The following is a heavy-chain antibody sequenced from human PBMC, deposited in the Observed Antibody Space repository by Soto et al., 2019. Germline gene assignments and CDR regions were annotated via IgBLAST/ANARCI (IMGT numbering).Heavy chain of an antibody. CDR2: ITWDGRTT. CDR3: AKGGPRSALDY. CDR1: GFTFDDYN. Sequence: LRLSCAASGFTFDDYNMNWVRQAPGKGLEWVSLITWDGRTTYYGDFVKGRFTISRDNSKNSLFLQMNSLTTEDTALYYCAKGGPRSALDYWGQGTLVTVSS. V-gene: IGHV3-43*01. J-gene: IGHJ4*02. D-gene: IGHD2-15*01.